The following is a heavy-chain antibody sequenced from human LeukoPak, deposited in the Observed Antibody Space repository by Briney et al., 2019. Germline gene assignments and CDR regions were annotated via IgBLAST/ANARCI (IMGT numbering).Heavy chain of an antibody. CDR1: GYTFTSYD. J-gene: IGHJ6*03. V-gene: IGHV1-8*01. CDR3: ARGRRPRSYYYHHMDV. CDR2: MNPNSGNT. Sequence: GASVKVSCKASGYTFTSYDINWVRQATGQGLEWMGWMNPNSGNTGYAQKFQGRVTMTRNTSISTAYMELSSLRSEDTAVYYCARGRRPRSYYYHHMDVWGKGTTVTVSS.